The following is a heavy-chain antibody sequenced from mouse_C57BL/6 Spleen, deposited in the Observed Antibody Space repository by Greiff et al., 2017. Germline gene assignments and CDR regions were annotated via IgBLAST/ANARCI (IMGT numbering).Heavy chain of an antibody. CDR2: IWSGGST. D-gene: IGHD2-4*01. V-gene: IGHV2-2*01. Sequence: QVQLQQSGPGLVQPSQSLSITCTVSGFSLTSYGVHWVRQSPGKGLEWLGVIWSGGSTDYNAAFISRLSISKDNPKSQVFFKMNSLQADDTAIYYCARNYYDYDGTFAYWGQGTLVTVSA. J-gene: IGHJ3*01. CDR1: GFSLTSYG. CDR3: ARNYYDYDGTFAY.